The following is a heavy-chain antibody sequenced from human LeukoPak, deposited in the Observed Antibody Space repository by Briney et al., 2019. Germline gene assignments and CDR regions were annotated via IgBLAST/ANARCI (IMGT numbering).Heavy chain of an antibody. CDR1: GVTFSSYS. D-gene: IGHD5-24*01. Sequence: GGTLILSCAASGVTFSSYSMNWVGQAPGKGLEWVSSMSSSSSYIYYADSVKGRFTISRDNAKNSLYLQMNSLRAEDTAVYYCARDHTTKRWLHYGDAFDIWGQGTMVTVSS. CDR2: MSSSSSYI. CDR3: ARDHTTKRWLHYGDAFDI. V-gene: IGHV3-21*01. J-gene: IGHJ3*02.